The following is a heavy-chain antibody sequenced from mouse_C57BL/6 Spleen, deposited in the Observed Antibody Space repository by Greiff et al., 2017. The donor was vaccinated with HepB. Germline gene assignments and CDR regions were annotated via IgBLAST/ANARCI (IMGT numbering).Heavy chain of an antibody. CDR2: ILPGSGST. D-gene: IGHD1-1*01. CDR1: GYTFTGYW. V-gene: IGHV1-9*01. Sequence: QVQLQQSGAELMKPGASVKLSCKATGYTFTGYWIEWVKQRPGHGLEWIGEILPGSGSTNYNEKFKGKATFTADTSSNTAYMQLSSLTTEDSAIYYCARDQVAYYYGSSYAYYYAMDYWGQGTSVTVSS. CDR3: ARDQVAYYYGSSYAYYYAMDY. J-gene: IGHJ4*01.